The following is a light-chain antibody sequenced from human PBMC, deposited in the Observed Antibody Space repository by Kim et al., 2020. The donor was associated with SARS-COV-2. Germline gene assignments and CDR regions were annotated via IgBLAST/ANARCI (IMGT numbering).Light chain of an antibody. Sequence: EIVLTQSPGTLSLSPGERATLSCRASQSVSNSYLAWYQQKPGQAPRLLIYCASSRATGIPDRFSGSGSGTDFTFSISRLEPEDFAVYYCQQYGSSPLTFGGGTKVDIK. CDR2: CAS. V-gene: IGKV3-20*01. CDR1: QSVSNSY. J-gene: IGKJ4*01. CDR3: QQYGSSPLT.